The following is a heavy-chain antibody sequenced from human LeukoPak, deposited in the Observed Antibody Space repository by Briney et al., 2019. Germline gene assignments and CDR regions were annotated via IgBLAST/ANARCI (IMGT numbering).Heavy chain of an antibody. J-gene: IGHJ4*02. V-gene: IGHV4-59*01. CDR1: GGSIRSYY. CDR2: IYYSGST. Sequence: SETPSLTCTVSGGSIRSYYWSWIRQSPGKGLEWIGYIYYSGSTNYNPSLKSRVTISVDTSKNQFSLKLSSVTAADTAVYYCARTRAYGGRPDYWGQGTLVTVSS. D-gene: IGHD4-23*01. CDR3: ARTRAYGGRPDY.